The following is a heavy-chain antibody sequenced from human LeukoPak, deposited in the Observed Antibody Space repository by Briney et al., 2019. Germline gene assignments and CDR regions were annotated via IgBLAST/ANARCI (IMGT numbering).Heavy chain of an antibody. J-gene: IGHJ4*02. CDR3: ARDWIDRSLDY. CDR1: GFSFSDFG. Sequence: PGRSLRLSCAASGFSFSDFGIHWVRQAPGQGLEWVAVLSPHANYEYYADSVQGRFAISRDDSKNTVYLQMNSLRDEEAAVYYCARDWIDRSLDYWGLGTPVTVSS. V-gene: IGHV3-33*01. D-gene: IGHD2-2*03. CDR2: LSPHANYE.